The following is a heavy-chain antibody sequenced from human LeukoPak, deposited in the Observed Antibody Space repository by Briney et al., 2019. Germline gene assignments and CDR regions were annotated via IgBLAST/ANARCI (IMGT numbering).Heavy chain of an antibody. V-gene: IGHV3-23*01. CDR3: ARESWYGGNQ. CDR2: ISGSGGST. D-gene: IGHD4-23*01. J-gene: IGHJ4*02. CDR1: GFTFSSYG. Sequence: GGSLRLSCAASGFTFSSYGMSWVRQAPGKGLEWVSAISGSGGSTYYADSVKGRFTISRDNAKNSLDLQMNSLRAEDTAVYYCARESWYGGNQWGQGTLVTVSS.